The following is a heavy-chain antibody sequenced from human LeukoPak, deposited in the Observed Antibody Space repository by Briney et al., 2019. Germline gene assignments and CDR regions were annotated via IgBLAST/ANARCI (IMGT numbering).Heavy chain of an antibody. CDR1: GFTFSDYY. J-gene: IGHJ4*02. D-gene: IGHD3-3*01. CDR2: ISTSASTI. V-gene: IGHV3-11*01. Sequence: GGSLRLSCAASGFTFSDYYMSWIRQAPGKGLEWISYISTSASTIYYADSVKGRFTISRDNAKNSLYLQMNSLRAEDTALYHCAREYEGQFDYWGQGTLVTVSS. CDR3: AREYEGQFDY.